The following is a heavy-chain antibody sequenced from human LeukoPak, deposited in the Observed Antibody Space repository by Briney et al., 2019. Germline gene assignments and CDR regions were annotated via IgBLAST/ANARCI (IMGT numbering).Heavy chain of an antibody. D-gene: IGHD2-21*01. Sequence: GGSLRLSCAASGFTFSNAWMSWVRQAPGKGLEWVSSISGSGSGGSTYYADSVKGRFTISRDNSKNTLYLQMNSLRAEDTAVYYCAKYLNPIAYYMDVWGKGTTVTISS. CDR3: AKYLNPIAYYMDV. V-gene: IGHV3-23*01. CDR1: GFTFSNAW. J-gene: IGHJ6*03. CDR2: ISGSGSGGST.